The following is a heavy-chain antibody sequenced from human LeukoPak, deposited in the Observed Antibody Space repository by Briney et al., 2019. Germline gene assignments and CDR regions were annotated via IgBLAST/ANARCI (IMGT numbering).Heavy chain of an antibody. CDR1: GGSISSYY. D-gene: IGHD2-2*02. CDR2: IYTSGST. CDR3: ARDPPGYCSSTSCYTSWFDP. J-gene: IGHJ5*02. V-gene: IGHV4-4*07. Sequence: NPSETLSLTCTVSGGSISSYYWSWIRQPAGKGLEWIGRIYTSGSTNYNPSLKSRVTMSVDTSKNQFSLKLSSVTGADTAVYYCARDPPGYCSSTSCYTSWFDPWGQGTLVTVSS.